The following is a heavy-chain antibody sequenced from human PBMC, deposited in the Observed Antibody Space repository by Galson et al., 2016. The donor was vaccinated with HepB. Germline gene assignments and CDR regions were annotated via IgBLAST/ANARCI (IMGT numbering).Heavy chain of an antibody. Sequence: SLRLSCAASGFTFRSYPMHWVRQAPGKGLEWVTFVPHYGNNKYYADSVKGRFTVSRDNSKSTVNLHMNSLRPEDTDVYYCSRDLGGYSGYGGNYFGMDVWGQGTTVTVS. V-gene: IGHV3-30-3*01. CDR3: SRDLGGYSGYGGNYFGMDV. CDR1: GFTFRSYP. D-gene: IGHD5-12*01. J-gene: IGHJ6*02. CDR2: VPHYGNNK.